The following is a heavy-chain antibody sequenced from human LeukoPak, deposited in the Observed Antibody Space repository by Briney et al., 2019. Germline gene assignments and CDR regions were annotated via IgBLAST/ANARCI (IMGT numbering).Heavy chain of an antibody. CDR2: ISGNGGST. CDR1: GFTFSNFG. CDR3: VKEHCSSTSCFYFDY. D-gene: IGHD2-2*01. V-gene: IGHV3-64D*06. Sequence: GGSLRLFCSASGFTFSNFGMHWVRQAPGKGLDYVSAISGNGGSTHYADSVKGRFTISRDNSKNTLYLQMTSLKAEDTAVYYCVKEHCSSTSCFYFDYWGQGTLVTVSS. J-gene: IGHJ4*02.